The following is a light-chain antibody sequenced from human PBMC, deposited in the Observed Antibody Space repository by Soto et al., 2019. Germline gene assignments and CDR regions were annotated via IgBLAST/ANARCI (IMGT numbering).Light chain of an antibody. CDR2: DVS. J-gene: IGLJ1*01. CDR1: SSDVGGYNY. Sequence: QSALTQPAAVSGSPGQSITISCTGTSSDVGGYNYVYWYQQHPGKAPKLMIYDVSNRTSGVSNRFSGSKSGNTASLTISGLQAEDEADYYCSSYTSSSIYVFGTGTKLTVL. CDR3: SSYTSSSIYV. V-gene: IGLV2-14*01.